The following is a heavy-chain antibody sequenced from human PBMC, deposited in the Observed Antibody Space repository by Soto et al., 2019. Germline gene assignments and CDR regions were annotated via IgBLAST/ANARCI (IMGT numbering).Heavy chain of an antibody. Sequence: EVQLVESGGGLVQPGGSLRLSCAASGFTVSSNYMSWVRQAPGKGLEWVSVIYSGGSTYYADSVKGRFTISRHNSKNTLYLQMNSLRAEGTAVYYCASETYSSGLYYYYGMDVWGQGTTVTVSS. V-gene: IGHV3-53*04. J-gene: IGHJ6*02. CDR2: IYSGGST. D-gene: IGHD6-19*01. CDR1: GFTVSSNY. CDR3: ASETYSSGLYYYYGMDV.